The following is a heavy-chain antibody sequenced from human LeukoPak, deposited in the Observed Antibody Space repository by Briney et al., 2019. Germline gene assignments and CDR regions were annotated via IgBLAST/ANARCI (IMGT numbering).Heavy chain of an antibody. Sequence: ASVKVSCKVSGYTLTELSMHWVRQAPGKGLEWMGGFDPEDGETIYAQKFQGRVTMTEDTSTDTAYMELSSLRSEDTAVYYCATAVYATFSRVWGIYGMDVWGQGTTVTASS. CDR3: ATAVYATFSRVWGIYGMDV. V-gene: IGHV1-24*01. CDR2: FDPEDGET. CDR1: GYTLTELS. D-gene: IGHD2-8*01. J-gene: IGHJ6*02.